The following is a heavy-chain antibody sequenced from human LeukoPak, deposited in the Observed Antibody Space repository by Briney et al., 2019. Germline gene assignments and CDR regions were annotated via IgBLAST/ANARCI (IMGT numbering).Heavy chain of an antibody. D-gene: IGHD5-12*01. CDR1: GFTFSSYW. CDR2: INSDGSST. Sequence: PGGSLRLSCAASGFTFSSYWMHWVRQAPGKGLVWVSRINSDGSSTSYADSVKGRFTISRGNAKNTLYLQMNSLKTEDTAVYYCTIAGGYVPEGYWGQGTLVTVSS. V-gene: IGHV3-74*01. J-gene: IGHJ4*02. CDR3: TIAGGYVPEGY.